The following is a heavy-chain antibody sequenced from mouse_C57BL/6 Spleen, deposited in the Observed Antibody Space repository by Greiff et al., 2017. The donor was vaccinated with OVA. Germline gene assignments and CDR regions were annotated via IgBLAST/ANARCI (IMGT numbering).Heavy chain of an antibody. J-gene: IGHJ2*01. Sequence: VQLQQSGGDLVKPGGSLKLSCAASGFTFSSYGMSWVRQTPDKRLEWVATISSGGSYTYYPDSVKGRFTISRDHAKNTLYRQMSSLKSEDTAMYYCAKIYDGYYFDYWGQGTTLTVSS. D-gene: IGHD2-3*01. CDR2: ISSGGSYT. V-gene: IGHV5-6*01. CDR3: AKIYDGYYFDY. CDR1: GFTFSSYG.